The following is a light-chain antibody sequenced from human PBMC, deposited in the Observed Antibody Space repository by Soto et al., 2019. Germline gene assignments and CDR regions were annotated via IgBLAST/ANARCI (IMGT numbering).Light chain of an antibody. Sequence: QSVLTQPPSVSGAPGQRVTISCTGSSSNIGAGYDVYWYQQLPGTAPKLLIYGNSNRPSGVPDRFSGSKSGTSASLAITGLQAEDEADYYCQSYDSSLGVVFGGGTKLTVL. V-gene: IGLV1-40*01. J-gene: IGLJ2*01. CDR3: QSYDSSLGVV. CDR2: GNS. CDR1: SSNIGAGYD.